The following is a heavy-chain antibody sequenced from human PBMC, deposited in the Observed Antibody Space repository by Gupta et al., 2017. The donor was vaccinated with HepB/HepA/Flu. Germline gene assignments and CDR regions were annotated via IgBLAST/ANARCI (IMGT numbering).Heavy chain of an antibody. Sequence: QVQLVESGGGVVQPGRSLRLSCAASGFTFSSYAMHWVRPAPGQGLEWVAVISYDGSNKYYADSVKGRFTISRDNSKNTLYLQMNSLRAEDTAVYYCASYYYGSGSYYWAGYYGMDVWGQGTTVTVSS. V-gene: IGHV3-30-3*01. CDR1: GFTFSSYA. D-gene: IGHD3-10*01. CDR3: ASYYYGSGSYYWAGYYGMDV. J-gene: IGHJ6*02. CDR2: ISYDGSNK.